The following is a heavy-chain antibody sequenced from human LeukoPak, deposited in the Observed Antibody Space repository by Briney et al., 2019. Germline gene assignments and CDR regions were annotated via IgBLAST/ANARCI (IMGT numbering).Heavy chain of an antibody. CDR2: IKSKTDGGTT. V-gene: IGHV3-15*07. D-gene: IGHD3-22*01. CDR1: GFTFSNAW. CDR3: TTNLYYYDSSDEGGY. J-gene: IGHJ4*02. Sequence: GGSLRLSCAASGFTFSNAWMNWVRQAPGKGLEWVGRIKSKTDGGTTDYAAPVKGRFTMSRDDSKNTLYLQMNSLKTEDTAVYYCTTNLYYYDSSDEGGYWGQGTLVTVSS.